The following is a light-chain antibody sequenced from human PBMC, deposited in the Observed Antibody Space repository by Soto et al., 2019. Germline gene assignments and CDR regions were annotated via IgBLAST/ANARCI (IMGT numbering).Light chain of an antibody. CDR1: QSVSSTF. J-gene: IGKJ1*01. CDR3: QQYASALP. CDR2: GAS. V-gene: IGKV3-20*01. Sequence: EIVLTQSPGSLSLSPGERATLSCRASQSVSSTFFAWYQQKPGQAPRLLIYGASSRATGIPDRFSGSGSGTDFTLTISRLEPEDFAVYYCQQYASALPCGQGTKVEIK.